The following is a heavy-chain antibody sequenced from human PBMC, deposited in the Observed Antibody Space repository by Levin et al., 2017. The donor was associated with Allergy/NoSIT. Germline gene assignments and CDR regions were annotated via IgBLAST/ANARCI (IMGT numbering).Heavy chain of an antibody. J-gene: IGHJ4*02. CDR2: IYYSGST. V-gene: IGHV4-31*03. Sequence: SETLSLTCTVSGGSISSGGYYWSWIRQHPGKGLEWIGYIYYSGSTYYNPSLKSRVTISVDTSKNQFSLKLSSVTAADTAVYYCAREAPRYCGGDCYELDYWGQGTLVTVSS. CDR1: GGSISSGGYY. D-gene: IGHD2-21*02. CDR3: AREAPRYCGGDCYELDY.